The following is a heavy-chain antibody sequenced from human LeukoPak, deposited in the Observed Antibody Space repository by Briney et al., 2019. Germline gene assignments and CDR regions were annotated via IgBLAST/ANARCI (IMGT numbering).Heavy chain of an antibody. V-gene: IGHV3-74*01. Sequence: PGGSLRLSCVASGFTFSSYWMHWVRQAPGKGLVWVSRINTDGSSTSYADSVKGRFTISRDNAKNTLYLQMNSLRAEDTAVYYCARDIEQLVLDYWGQGTLVTVSS. D-gene: IGHD6-6*01. CDR1: GFTFSSYW. J-gene: IGHJ4*02. CDR2: INTDGSST. CDR3: ARDIEQLVLDY.